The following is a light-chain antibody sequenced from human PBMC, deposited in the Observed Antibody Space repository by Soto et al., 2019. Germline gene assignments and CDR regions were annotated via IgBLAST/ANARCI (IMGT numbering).Light chain of an antibody. Sequence: EIVXTQSPXTLSLSPGERATLSCRASQSVSSSYLAWYQQKPGQAPRLLIYGASSRATGIPDRFSGSGSGTDFTLTISRLEPEDFAVYYCQQYGSSLYTFGQGTKLEIK. CDR1: QSVSSSY. CDR2: GAS. CDR3: QQYGSSLYT. J-gene: IGKJ2*01. V-gene: IGKV3-20*01.